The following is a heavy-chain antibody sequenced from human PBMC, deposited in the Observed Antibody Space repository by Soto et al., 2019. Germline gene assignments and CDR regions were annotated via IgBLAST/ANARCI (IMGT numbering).Heavy chain of an antibody. CDR1: GFTVSSNY. CDR2: IYSGSST. D-gene: IGHD3-10*01. V-gene: IGHV3-66*01. J-gene: IGHJ4*02. CDR3: ARGPYGSGSYSLDY. Sequence: GGSLRLSCAASGFTVSSNYMSWVRQAPGKGLEWVSVIYSGSSTYYADSVKGRFTVSRDNSKNTLYLQMTSLRAEDTAVYYCARGPYGSGSYSLDYWGQRTPVTVSS.